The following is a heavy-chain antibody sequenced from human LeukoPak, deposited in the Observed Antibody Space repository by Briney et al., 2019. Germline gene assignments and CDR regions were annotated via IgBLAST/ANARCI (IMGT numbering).Heavy chain of an antibody. CDR3: ARAARDDGTWALYYYYGLDV. J-gene: IGHJ6*02. D-gene: IGHD3-10*01. V-gene: IGHV3-66*01. Sequence: GGSLRLSCAASGFTVSGIYMSWVRQAPGKGLEWVSVIYSGGSTYYADSVKGRFTISRDNSKNTLYLQMNSLRAEDSAVYYCARAARDDGTWALYYYYGLDVWGQGTTVTVSS. CDR2: IYSGGST. CDR1: GFTVSGIY.